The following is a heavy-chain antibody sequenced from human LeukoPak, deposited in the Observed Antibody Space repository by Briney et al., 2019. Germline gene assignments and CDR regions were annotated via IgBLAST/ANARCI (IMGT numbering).Heavy chain of an antibody. V-gene: IGHV1-2*02. Sequence: ASVKVPCKASGYTFTGYYMHWARQAPGQGLEWMGWINPNSGGTDYAQKFQGRVTMTRDTSIRTAYMELSRLRSDDTAVYYCARGYGSGLENNWFDPWGQGTLVTVSS. J-gene: IGHJ5*02. CDR1: GYTFTGYY. CDR2: INPNSGGT. CDR3: ARGYGSGLENNWFDP. D-gene: IGHD6-19*01.